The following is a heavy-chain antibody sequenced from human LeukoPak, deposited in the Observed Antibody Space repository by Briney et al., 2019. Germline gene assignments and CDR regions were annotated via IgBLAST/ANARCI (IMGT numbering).Heavy chain of an antibody. D-gene: IGHD3-22*01. CDR2: ISSSSSYI. CDR3: ARGGGYYYDSSGYYVDY. J-gene: IGHJ4*02. CDR1: GSTFSSYS. V-gene: IGHV3-21*01. Sequence: GGSLRLSCAASGSTFSSYSMNWVRQAPGKGPEWVSSISSSSSYIYYADSVKGRFTISRYNAKNSMYLQMNSLRAEDTAVYYCARGGGYYYDSSGYYVDYWGQGTLVTVSS.